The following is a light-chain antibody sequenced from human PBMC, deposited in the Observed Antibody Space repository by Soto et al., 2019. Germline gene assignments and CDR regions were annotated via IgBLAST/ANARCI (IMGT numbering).Light chain of an antibody. V-gene: IGLV3-1*01. CDR1: KLGDKY. Sequence: SYELTQPPSVSVSPGQTASITCSGDKLGDKYACWYQQKPGQSPVLVIFQDTQRPSGIPERFSGSNSGNTATLTISGTQAMVEADYYCQTWDSSTAELFGGGTQLTVL. CDR3: QTWDSSTAEL. J-gene: IGLJ3*02. CDR2: QDT.